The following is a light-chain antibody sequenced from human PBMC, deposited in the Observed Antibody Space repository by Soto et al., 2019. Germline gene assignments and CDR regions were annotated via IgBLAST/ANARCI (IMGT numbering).Light chain of an antibody. CDR2: DAS. J-gene: IGKJ4*01. CDR3: QQYNNWHPLT. Sequence: EIVMTQSPGTLSVSLGERATLSCSASQSVSINLAWYQQKPGQAPRLLIYDASTRATGIPARFSGSGSGTEFTLTISSLQSKDFAVYYCQQYNNWHPLTFGGGTKVDI. CDR1: QSVSIN. V-gene: IGKV3D-15*01.